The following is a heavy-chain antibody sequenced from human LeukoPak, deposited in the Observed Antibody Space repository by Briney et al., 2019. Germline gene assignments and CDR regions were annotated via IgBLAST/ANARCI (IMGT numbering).Heavy chain of an antibody. CDR2: ISAYNGNT. CDR3: ARRYSQDYSSGWYYYFDY. CDR1: GYTFTSYG. V-gene: IGHV1-18*01. Sequence: ASVKVSCKASGYTFTSYGISWVRQAPGQGLEWMGWISAYNGNTNYAQKLQGRVTMTTDTSTSTAYMELRSLTSDDTPVYYCARRYSQDYSSGWYYYFDYWGQGTLVTVSS. D-gene: IGHD6-19*01. J-gene: IGHJ4*02.